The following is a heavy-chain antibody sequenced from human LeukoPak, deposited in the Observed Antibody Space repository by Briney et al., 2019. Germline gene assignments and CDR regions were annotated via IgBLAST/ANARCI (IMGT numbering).Heavy chain of an antibody. Sequence: ASVKVSCKASGGTFSSYAISWVRQAPGQGLEWMGGIIPIFGTANYAQKFQGRVTITADESTSTAYMELSSLRAEDTAVYYCAREAGPGGLAGYSSGWYGYYFDYWGQGTLVTVSS. D-gene: IGHD6-19*01. V-gene: IGHV1-69*13. CDR3: AREAGPGGLAGYSSGWYGYYFDY. CDR1: GGTFSSYA. J-gene: IGHJ4*02. CDR2: IIPIFGTA.